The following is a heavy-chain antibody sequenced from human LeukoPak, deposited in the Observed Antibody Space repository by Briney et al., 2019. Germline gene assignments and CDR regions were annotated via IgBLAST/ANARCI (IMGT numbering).Heavy chain of an antibody. V-gene: IGHV1-8*03. D-gene: IGHD3-3*01. CDR2: MNPNSGDT. CDR1: VYTLTSHE. J-gene: IGHJ5*01. Sequence: GAAVKVSCKASVYTLTSHEINWVRQPTGQGREWMGWMNPNSGDTVYAQKFHGGAIINRNTPIHTAYMELSSLRSEDRGVYYCATAGDFWSGYFRGFVSWGQGTLVTVSS. CDR3: ATAGDFWSGYFRGFVS.